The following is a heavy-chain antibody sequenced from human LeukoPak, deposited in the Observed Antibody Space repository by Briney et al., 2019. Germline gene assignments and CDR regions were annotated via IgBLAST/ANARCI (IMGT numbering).Heavy chain of an antibody. Sequence: GVSLRLSCAASGFTFSSYSMNWVRQAPGKGLEWVSCISSSSGSYIYYADSVKGRFTISRDNAKNSLYLQMNSLRAEDTAVYYCARDRSSSRDLDYWGQGTLVTVSS. D-gene: IGHD6-13*01. J-gene: IGHJ4*02. CDR1: GFTFSSYS. CDR2: ISSSSGSYI. CDR3: ARDRSSSRDLDY. V-gene: IGHV3-21*01.